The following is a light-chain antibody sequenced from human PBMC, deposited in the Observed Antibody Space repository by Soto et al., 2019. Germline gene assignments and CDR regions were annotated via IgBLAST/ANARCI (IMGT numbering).Light chain of an antibody. CDR1: QRVTNSS. J-gene: IGKJ2*01. V-gene: IGKV3-20*01. Sequence: EIVLTQSPGTLSLSPGERPTFSCRASQRVTNSSLAWYHQKPGQAPRLVLFAASRRATGIPDTFSGSGSGTDLTLDISRLEHENFAVYYCQVYGNSPRYTFGQGTRMEIK. CDR3: QVYGNSPRYT. CDR2: AAS.